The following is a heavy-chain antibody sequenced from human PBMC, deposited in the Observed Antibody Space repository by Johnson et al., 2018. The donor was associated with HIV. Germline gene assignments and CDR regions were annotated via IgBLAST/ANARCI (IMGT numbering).Heavy chain of an antibody. J-gene: IGHJ3*02. V-gene: IGHV3-20*04. Sequence: VQLVESGGGVVRPGGSLRLSCAASGFTFDDYGMSWVRQTPGKGLEWVADINGNGASEGYAGSVKGRFTISRDTAKNSLYRQMNSLIAEDTALYYCAKDIGGRGGDCDAFDIWGQGTMVTVSS. CDR3: AKDIGGRGGDCDAFDI. CDR2: INGNGASE. CDR1: GFTFDDYG. D-gene: IGHD2-21*02.